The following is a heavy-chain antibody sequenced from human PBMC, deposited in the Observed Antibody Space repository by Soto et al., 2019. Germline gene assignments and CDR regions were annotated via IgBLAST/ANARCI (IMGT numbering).Heavy chain of an antibody. J-gene: IGHJ5*02. V-gene: IGHV1-69*13. CDR1: GGTFSSYA. Sequence: SVKVSCKASGGTFSSYAISWVRQAPGQGLEWMGGIIPIFGTANYAQKFQGRVTITADESTSTAYMELSSLRSEDTAVYYCARVRRIQLWLRPGYNWFDPWGQGTLVTAPQ. D-gene: IGHD5-18*01. CDR3: ARVRRIQLWLRPGYNWFDP. CDR2: IIPIFGTA.